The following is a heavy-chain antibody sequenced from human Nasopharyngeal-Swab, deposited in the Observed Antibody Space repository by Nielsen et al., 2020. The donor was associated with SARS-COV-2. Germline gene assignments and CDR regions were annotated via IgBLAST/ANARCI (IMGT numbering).Heavy chain of an antibody. J-gene: IGHJ4*02. CDR3: ARWGNSSSWYYFDY. CDR2: INHSGST. CDR1: AGSFSGYY. V-gene: IGHV4-34*01. Sequence: SETLSLTCAVYAGSFSGYYWSWIRQPPGKGLEWIGEINHSGSTNYNPSLKSPVTISVDTSKNQFSLKLSSVTAADTAVYYCARWGNSSSWYYFDYWGQGTLVTVSS. D-gene: IGHD6-13*01.